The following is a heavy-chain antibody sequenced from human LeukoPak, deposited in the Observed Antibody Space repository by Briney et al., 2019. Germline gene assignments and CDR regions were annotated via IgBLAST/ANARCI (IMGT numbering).Heavy chain of an antibody. CDR1: GFTFNNYW. D-gene: IGHD6-19*01. J-gene: IGHJ4*02. CDR2: ISGSGGST. V-gene: IGHV3-23*01. CDR3: AKLIAVAGNGDY. Sequence: GGSLRLSCAASGFTFNNYWMNWVRQAPGKGLEWVSAISGSGGSTYYADSVKGRFTISRDNSKNTLYLQMNSLRAEDTAVYYCAKLIAVAGNGDYWGQGTLVTVSS.